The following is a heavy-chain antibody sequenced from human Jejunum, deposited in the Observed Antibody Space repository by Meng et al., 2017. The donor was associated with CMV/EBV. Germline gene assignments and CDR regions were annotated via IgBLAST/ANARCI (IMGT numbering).Heavy chain of an antibody. Sequence: QIILKESGPNLVKPTQTLTLTCSFSGFSLSTSEVGVGWIRQPPGKALEWLAVIYWDDDKRYSPSLKSRLTITKDTSKTQVVLTLTNMDPVDTATYYCALFTRSWFDPWGQGTLVTVSS. CDR1: GFSLSTSEVG. CDR2: IYWDDDK. D-gene: IGHD2-2*01. CDR3: ALFTRSWFDP. J-gene: IGHJ5*02. V-gene: IGHV2-5*02.